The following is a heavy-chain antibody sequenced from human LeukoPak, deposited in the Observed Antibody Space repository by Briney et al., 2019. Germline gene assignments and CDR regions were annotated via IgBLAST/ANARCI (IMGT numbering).Heavy chain of an antibody. V-gene: IGHV3-9*01. CDR2: ISWNSGSI. D-gene: IGHD4-17*01. Sequence: GGSLRLSCAASGFTFDDYAMHWVRRVPGKGLEWVSGISWNSGSIGYADSVKGRFTISRDNAKNSLYLQMNSLRAEDTALYYCAKEDYAIAFDIWGQGTMVTVSS. CDR3: AKEDYAIAFDI. J-gene: IGHJ3*02. CDR1: GFTFDDYA.